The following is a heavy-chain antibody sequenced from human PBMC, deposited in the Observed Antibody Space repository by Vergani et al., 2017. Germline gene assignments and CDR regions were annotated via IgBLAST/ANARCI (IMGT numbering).Heavy chain of an antibody. J-gene: IGHJ3*02. CDR1: GFTVSSNY. D-gene: IGHD5-24*01. V-gene: IGHV3-48*01. CDR3: ARDLAARWPRYSTGGDI. CDR2: ISSSSSTI. Sequence: EVQLVESGGGLVQPGGSLRLSCAASGFTVSSNYMNWVRQAPGKGLEWVSYISSSSSTIYYADSVKGRFTISRENAKNSLYLQVSSLRAEDTAVYYCARDLAARWPRYSTGGDIWGQGTMVTVSS.